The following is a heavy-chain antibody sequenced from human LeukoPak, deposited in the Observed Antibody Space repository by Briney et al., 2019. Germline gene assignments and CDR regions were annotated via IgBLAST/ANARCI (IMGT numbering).Heavy chain of an antibody. J-gene: IGHJ4*02. CDR3: ASNPLYCSSTSCPFDY. Sequence: GGSLRLSCAASGFTFSSYSMNWVRQAPGKGLKWVSSISSSSNYRYYAESVKGRFTISRDYAQNSLYLQMNSLRAEDTAVYYCASNPLYCSSTSCPFDYWGQGTLVTVSS. CDR1: GFTFSSYS. CDR2: ISSSSNYR. V-gene: IGHV3-21*01. D-gene: IGHD2-2*01.